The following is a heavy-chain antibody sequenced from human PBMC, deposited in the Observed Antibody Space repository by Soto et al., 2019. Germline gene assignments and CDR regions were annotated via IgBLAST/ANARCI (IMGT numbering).Heavy chain of an antibody. CDR1: GYSFTSYW. D-gene: IGHD6-19*01. CDR3: ARLFDTSGWYDY. CDR2: IYPGDSDT. V-gene: IGHV5-51*01. Sequence: GESLKISCKVSGYSFTSYWIGWVLQMPGKGLERMGIIYPGDSDTRYSPSFQGQVTISADKSITTTYLQWSSLKASDTAIYYCARLFDTSGWYDYWGQGTLVTVSS. J-gene: IGHJ4*02.